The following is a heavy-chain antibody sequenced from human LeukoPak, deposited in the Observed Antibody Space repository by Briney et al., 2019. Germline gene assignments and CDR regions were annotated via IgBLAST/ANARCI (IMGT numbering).Heavy chain of an antibody. CDR1: GDSLASGSRY. Sequence: PSQTLSLTCTVSGDSLASGSRYWSWIRQPAGKGLEWIGHFYSSTRTTYNPSLESRVTISGDTAKNQFSLKLDSVTAADTAVYFCARCMSELDYGDYAYYYHMDVWGKGTTVTVSS. J-gene: IGHJ6*04. V-gene: IGHV4-61*09. D-gene: IGHD4-17*01. CDR2: FYSSTRT. CDR3: ARCMSELDYGDYAYYYHMDV.